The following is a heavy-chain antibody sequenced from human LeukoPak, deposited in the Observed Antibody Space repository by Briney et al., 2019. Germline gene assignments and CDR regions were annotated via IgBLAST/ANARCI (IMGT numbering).Heavy chain of an antibody. CDR3: ARRYDFWSGYYTDYFDY. CDR1: GFTFSSYS. J-gene: IGHJ4*02. CDR2: ISSSSSTI. Sequence: GGSLRLSCAASGFTFSSYSMNWVRQAPGKWLEWVSYISSSSSTIYYADSVKGRFTISRDNAKNSLYLQMNSLRAEDTAVYYCARRYDFWSGYYTDYFDYWGQGTLVTVSS. V-gene: IGHV3-48*01. D-gene: IGHD3-3*01.